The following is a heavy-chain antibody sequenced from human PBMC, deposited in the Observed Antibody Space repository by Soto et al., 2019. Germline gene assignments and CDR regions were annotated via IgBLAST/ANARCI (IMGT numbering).Heavy chain of an antibody. CDR1: GFTFDDYA. CDR2: ISWNSGGI. J-gene: IGHJ4*02. Sequence: EVQLVESGGGLVQPGRSLRLSCAASGFTFDDYAMHWVRQAPGKGLEWVSGISWNSGGIGYADSVKGRFTISRDNAKTSLYLQMNSLRAEDTALYYCAKDVYCSGVSCYSGFDYWGQGTLVTVSS. D-gene: IGHD2-15*01. CDR3: AKDVYCSGVSCYSGFDY. V-gene: IGHV3-9*01.